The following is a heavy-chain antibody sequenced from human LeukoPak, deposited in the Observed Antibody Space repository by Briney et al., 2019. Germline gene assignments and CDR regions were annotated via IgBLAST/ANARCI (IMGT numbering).Heavy chain of an antibody. CDR1: GFTFSGYR. V-gene: IGHV3-48*01. CDR3: ARGVAAGTRASLYSYYFMDV. CDR2: ISGSGGDI. J-gene: IGHJ6*03. Sequence: GGSLRLSCAASGFTFSGYRMNWVRQAPGKGLEWVSYISGSGGDIYFADSVKGRFTISRDNAKNSLYLQMNSLRAEDTAVYYCARGVAAGTRASLYSYYFMDVWGKGTTVTVSS. D-gene: IGHD6-25*01.